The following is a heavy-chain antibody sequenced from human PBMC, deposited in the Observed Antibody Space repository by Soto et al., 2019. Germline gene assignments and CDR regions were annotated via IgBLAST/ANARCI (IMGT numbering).Heavy chain of an antibody. V-gene: IGHV4-39*01. Sequence: PSETLSLTCTVSGGSIISSSYYFVCIRQPPWNGLEWIGSIYYSGSTYYNPSLKSRVTISVDTSKNQFSLKLSSVTAADTAVYYCARHGPLITMIVVVITNWFDPWGQGTLVTVSS. CDR2: IYYSGST. D-gene: IGHD3-22*01. J-gene: IGHJ5*02. CDR1: GGSIISSSYY. CDR3: ARHGPLITMIVVVITNWFDP.